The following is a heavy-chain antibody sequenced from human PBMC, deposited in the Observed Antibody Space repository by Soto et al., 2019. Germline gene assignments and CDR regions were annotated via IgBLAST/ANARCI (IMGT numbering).Heavy chain of an antibody. CDR2: MSHSGGT. D-gene: IGHD1-1*01. J-gene: IGHJ3*02. Sequence: QVQLQQWGAGLLKPSETLSLTCAVFGGSVNSGNYYWSWIRQPPGKGLEWIGEMSHSGGTHFNPSLKSRVTISVDTSKNQFCLKMSSVTAADTALYYCARVERGTATTVVDAFDIWGPGTMDTVSS. CDR1: GGSVNSGNYY. V-gene: IGHV4-34*01. CDR3: ARVERGTATTVVDAFDI.